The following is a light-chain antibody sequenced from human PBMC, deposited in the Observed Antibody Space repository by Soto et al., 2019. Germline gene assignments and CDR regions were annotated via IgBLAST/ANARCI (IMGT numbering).Light chain of an antibody. V-gene: IGKV1-8*01. CDR1: QGISSY. Sequence: AIRMTQSPSSLSASTGDRVTITCRASQGISSYLAWYQQKPGKAPKLLIYAASTLQSGVPSSFSGSGSDTDCTLSLSCLQSEAFATYYCQQYYSYPRTVGQGTKEEIK. CDR3: QQYYSYPRT. CDR2: AAS. J-gene: IGKJ1*01.